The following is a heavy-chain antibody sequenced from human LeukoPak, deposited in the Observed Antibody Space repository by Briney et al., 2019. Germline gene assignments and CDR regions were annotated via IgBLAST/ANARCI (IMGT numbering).Heavy chain of an antibody. CDR1: GFTFNSYG. CDR2: ISYDGSNK. V-gene: IGHV3-30*03. J-gene: IGHJ6*03. Sequence: PGGSLRLSCAASGFTFNSYGMHWVRQAPGKGLEWVAVISYDGSNKYYADSVKGRFTISRDNAKNSLYLQMNSLRADDTAVYYCARFAAGGSYYYYMDVWGKGTTVTVSS. D-gene: IGHD6-25*01. CDR3: ARFAAGGSYYYYMDV.